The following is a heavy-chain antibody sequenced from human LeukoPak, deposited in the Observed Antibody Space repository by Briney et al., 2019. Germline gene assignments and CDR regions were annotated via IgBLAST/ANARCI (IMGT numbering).Heavy chain of an antibody. Sequence: GGSLRLSCAASGFTFNNYGMSWVRQAPGKGLEWVSAISGSGGSTYYGDSVKGRFTISRDNSKNTLYLQMNSLRAEDTAVYYCAKEHGGSSWYEDAFDIWGQGTMVTVSS. CDR2: ISGSGGST. J-gene: IGHJ3*02. D-gene: IGHD6-13*01. CDR1: GFTFNNYG. CDR3: AKEHGGSSWYEDAFDI. V-gene: IGHV3-23*01.